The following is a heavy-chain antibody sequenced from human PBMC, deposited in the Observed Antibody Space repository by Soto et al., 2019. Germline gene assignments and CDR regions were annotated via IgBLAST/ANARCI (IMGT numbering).Heavy chain of an antibody. CDR3: ARDPSTVTGRDYYYYYYMDV. CDR2: ISSSSSTI. J-gene: IGHJ6*03. V-gene: IGHV3-48*01. D-gene: IGHD4-4*01. Sequence: PGGSLRLSCAASGFTFSSHSMNWVRQAPGKGLEWVSYISSSSSTIYYADSVKGRFTISRDNAKNSLYLQMNSLRAEDTAVYYCARDPSTVTGRDYYYYYYMDVWGEGTTVTVSS. CDR1: GFTFSSHS.